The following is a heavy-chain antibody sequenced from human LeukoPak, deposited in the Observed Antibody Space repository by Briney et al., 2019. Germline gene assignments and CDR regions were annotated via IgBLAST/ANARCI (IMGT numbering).Heavy chain of an antibody. CDR1: GGSISGSY. Sequence: SETLSLTCTFSGGSISGSYWSWLRQPPGKGLEWIAYMYNSGSTNYNPSLKSRVTISIDTSKNQFSLKLSSLTAADTAIYYCARGIESYGDYGYWGQGILVTVSS. V-gene: IGHV4-59*01. D-gene: IGHD4-17*01. CDR3: ARGIESYGDYGY. J-gene: IGHJ4*02. CDR2: MYNSGST.